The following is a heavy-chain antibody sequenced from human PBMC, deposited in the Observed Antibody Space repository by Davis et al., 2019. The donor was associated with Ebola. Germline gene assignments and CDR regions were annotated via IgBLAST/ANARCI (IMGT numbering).Heavy chain of an antibody. J-gene: IGHJ4*02. D-gene: IGHD1-26*01. CDR2: IRSKAYGGTT. V-gene: IGHV3-49*04. CDR3: TRESGGSSDY. CDR1: GFTFGDYA. Sequence: GGSLRLSCTASGFTFGDYAMSWVRQAPGKGLEWVGFIRSKAYGGTTEYAASVKGRFTISRDDSKSIAYLQMNSLKTEDTAVYYCTRESGGSSDYWGQGTLVTVSS.